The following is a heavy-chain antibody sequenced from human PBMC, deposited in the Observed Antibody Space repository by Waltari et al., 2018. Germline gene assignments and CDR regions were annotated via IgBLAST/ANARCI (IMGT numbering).Heavy chain of an antibody. CDR1: GYTFTSYD. V-gene: IGHV1-8*03. D-gene: IGHD2-8*02. Sequence: QVQLVQSGAEVKKPGASVKVSCKASGYTFTSYDINWVRQATGQGLEWMGRIEPNSGNTGYVQKFQGRVTIIRNTSISTAYMELSSLRSEDTGVYYCARGMRNVLVVYAPPRGKALDVWGQGTTVTVSS. CDR3: ARGMRNVLVVYAPPRGKALDV. J-gene: IGHJ6*02. CDR2: IEPNSGNT.